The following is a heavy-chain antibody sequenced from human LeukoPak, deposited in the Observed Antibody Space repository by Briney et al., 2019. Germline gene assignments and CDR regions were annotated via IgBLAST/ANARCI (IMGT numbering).Heavy chain of an antibody. V-gene: IGHV3-7*03. Sequence: GGSLRLSCAVSGFPFSTFWMSWVRQAPGKGLEWVANINQDGSEKYYVDSVRGRFAISRDNAKNSLYLQMNSLRAEDTALYYCARVGGLRYFDWLDYYYYMDVWGKGTTVTVSS. D-gene: IGHD3-9*01. J-gene: IGHJ6*03. CDR2: INQDGSEK. CDR3: ARVGGLRYFDWLDYYYYMDV. CDR1: GFPFSTFW.